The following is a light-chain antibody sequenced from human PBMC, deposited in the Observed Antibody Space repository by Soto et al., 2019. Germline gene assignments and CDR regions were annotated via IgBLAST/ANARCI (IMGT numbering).Light chain of an antibody. CDR1: QTISNH. J-gene: IGKJ4*01. CDR3: QQNNKWPPVT. CDR2: GAS. Sequence: ILLTQSPATVPVCPGDRVTLSCRASQTISNHLAWYQEKPGQAPRLLIYGASTRATGVPARFSGGGSGTEFTLTISSLQSEDFAFYYCQQNNKWPPVTFGGGTKVDIK. V-gene: IGKV3-15*01.